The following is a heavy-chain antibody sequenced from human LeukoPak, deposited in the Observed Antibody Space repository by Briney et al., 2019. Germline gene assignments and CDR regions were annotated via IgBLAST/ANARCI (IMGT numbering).Heavy chain of an antibody. CDR2: ISYDGSNK. CDR1: GFTFSSYA. D-gene: IGHD3-10*01. CDR3: ARGDYYGSGSYSDY. V-gene: IGHV3-30-3*01. Sequence: PGRSLRLSCAASGFTFSSYAMHWVRQAPGKGLEWVALISYDGSNKYYADSVKGRFTISRDNSKNTLYLQMNSLRAEDTAVYYCARGDYYGSGSYSDYWGQRTLVTVSS. J-gene: IGHJ4*02.